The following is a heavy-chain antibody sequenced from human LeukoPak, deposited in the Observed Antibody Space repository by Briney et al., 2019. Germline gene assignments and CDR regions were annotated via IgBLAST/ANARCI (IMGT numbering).Heavy chain of an antibody. CDR2: ISDGSRDT. D-gene: IGHD5-12*01. CDR1: GFTFSSFN. Sequence: GGSLRLSCATSGFTFSSFNMNWVRQAPGKGLEWVSTISDGSRDTHYAGSVKGRFTISRDDSQNIVYLQMDSLRAEDTALYYCTTRLRNHFDYWGQGTQVTVSS. J-gene: IGHJ4*02. CDR3: TTRLRNHFDY. V-gene: IGHV3-23*01.